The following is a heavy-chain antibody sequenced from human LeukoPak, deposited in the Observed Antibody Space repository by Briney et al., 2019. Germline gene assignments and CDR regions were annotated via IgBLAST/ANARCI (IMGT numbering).Heavy chain of an antibody. CDR1: GGSISSGGYY. D-gene: IGHD3-16*01. J-gene: IGHJ4*02. CDR3: ARGWGYHFDY. Sequence: PSETLSLTCTVSGGSISSGGYYWSWIRQPPGKGLEWIGYIYHSGSTYYNPSLKSRVTISVDRSKNQFSLKLGSVTAADTAVYCCARGWGYHFDYWGQGTLVTVSS. V-gene: IGHV4-30-2*01. CDR2: IYHSGST.